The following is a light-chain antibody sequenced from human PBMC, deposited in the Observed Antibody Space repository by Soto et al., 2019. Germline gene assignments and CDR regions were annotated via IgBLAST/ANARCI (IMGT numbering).Light chain of an antibody. CDR1: QSIRSN. Sequence: CSVSQSIRSNLSWYQQKPGQAPRLLMFRTSSRATGFPARFSGIVSGIERNLSISCVQCEPSGLYFCPQYNMLLWPPFAGGTKVDIK. J-gene: IGKJ4*01. CDR3: PQYNMLLWPP. CDR2: RTS. V-gene: IGKV3-15*01.